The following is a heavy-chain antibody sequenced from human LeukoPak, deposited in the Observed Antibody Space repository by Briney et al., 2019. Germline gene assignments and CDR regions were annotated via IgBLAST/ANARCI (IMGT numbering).Heavy chain of an antibody. CDR2: IYHSGST. CDR3: ARTAGKGLRWYPNAYWYFDL. CDR1: GGSISSGGYS. D-gene: IGHD4-23*01. J-gene: IGHJ2*01. V-gene: IGHV4-30-2*01. Sequence: TAPETLSLTCAVSGGSISSGGYSWSWIRQPPGKGLEWIGYIYHSGSTYYNPSLKSRVTISVDRSKNQFSLKLSSVTAADTAVYYCARTAGKGLRWYPNAYWYFDLWGRGTLVTVSS.